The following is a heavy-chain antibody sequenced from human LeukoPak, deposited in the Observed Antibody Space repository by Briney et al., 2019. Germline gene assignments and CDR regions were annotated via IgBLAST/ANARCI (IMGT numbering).Heavy chain of an antibody. D-gene: IGHD3-22*01. CDR1: GDSISRYY. CDR3: ARRAYYDSSGYYPASGYFDL. V-gene: IGHV4-4*09. CDR2: IYSNGIT. Sequence: SETLSLTCTVSGDSISRYYWSWIRQPPGKGLEWIGYIYSNGITSYNPSLRSRSTISIATSKNQFSLRLTSVTAADTDTYYCARRAYYDSSGYYPASGYFDLWGRGTLVTVSS. J-gene: IGHJ2*01.